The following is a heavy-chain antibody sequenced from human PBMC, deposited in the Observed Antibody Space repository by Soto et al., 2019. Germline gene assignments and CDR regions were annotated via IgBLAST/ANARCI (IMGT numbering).Heavy chain of an antibody. V-gene: IGHV4-31*03. CDR2: IYDSVNT. D-gene: IGHD3-9*01. J-gene: IGHJ4*02. CDR3: ARVDHRAYFAILTDY. Sequence: SETLSLTCTVSGDSLSSGGHYWSWIRQHPGKGLEWIGHIYDSVNTYYSPSLRSRVTISADMSKNQFSLNLRSVIAADTAVDCCARVDHRAYFAILTDYWGQGTLVTVSS. CDR1: GDSLSSGGHY.